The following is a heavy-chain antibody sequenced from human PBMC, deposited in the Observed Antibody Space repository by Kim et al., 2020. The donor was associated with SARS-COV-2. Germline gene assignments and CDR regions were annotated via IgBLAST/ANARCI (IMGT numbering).Heavy chain of an antibody. CDR2: ARNRANRHST. D-gene: IGHD1-26*01. CDR1: GFIFSDYY. J-gene: IGHJ4*02. CDR3: ARGGEYSGSPFVY. V-gene: IGHV3-72*01. Sequence: GGSLRLSCVASGFIFSDYYIDWVRQAPGKGLEWVGRARNRANRHSTEYATSLKDRFIISRDDSEESLYLQMNSLKIDDTAVYYCARGGEYSGSPFVYWGQGTLVTVSS.